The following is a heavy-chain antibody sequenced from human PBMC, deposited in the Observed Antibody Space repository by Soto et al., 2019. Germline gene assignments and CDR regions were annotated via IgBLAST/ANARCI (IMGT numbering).Heavy chain of an antibody. CDR1: GFTFSSYG. D-gene: IGHD4-4*01. V-gene: IGHV3-30*18. CDR3: AKDSIDYSKLALRRMDYYYYYGMDV. J-gene: IGHJ6*02. Sequence: GGSLRLSCAASGFTFSSYGMHWVRQAPGKGLEWVAVISYDGSNKYYADYVKGRFTISRDNSKNTLYLQMNSLRAEETAVYYCAKDSIDYSKLALRRMDYYYYYGMDVWGQGTTVTVSS. CDR2: ISYDGSNK.